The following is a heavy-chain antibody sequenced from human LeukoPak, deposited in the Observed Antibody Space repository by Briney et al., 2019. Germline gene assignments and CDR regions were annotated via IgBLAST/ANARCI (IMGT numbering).Heavy chain of an antibody. CDR1: GGSISGPY. Sequence: SETLSLTCTVSGGSISGPYWSWIRQPPGKGLEWIAYMYNSGSTNYNPSLKSRVTISVDTSKNQFSLKLSSVTAADTAVYYCARGRSYYDSSGYQGDYWGQGTLVTVSS. CDR2: MYNSGST. V-gene: IGHV4-59*11. CDR3: ARGRSYYDSSGYQGDY. J-gene: IGHJ4*02. D-gene: IGHD3-22*01.